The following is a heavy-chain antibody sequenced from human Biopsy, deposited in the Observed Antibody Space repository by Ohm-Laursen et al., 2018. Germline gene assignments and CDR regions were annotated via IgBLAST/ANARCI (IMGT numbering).Heavy chain of an antibody. J-gene: IGHJ4*02. CDR3: ARWETALGRSLDS. CDR1: ASTFTSHD. V-gene: IGHV1-8*02. Sequence: ASVSASHPVSASTFTSHDINCVRHATGHGLEWHGWMSPNTGNTIYAQRFQDRVTMTSDTSTGTAYMELTSLTSDDTAVYFCARWETALGRSLDSWGQGTLVAVSS. D-gene: IGHD1-26*01. CDR2: MSPNTGNT.